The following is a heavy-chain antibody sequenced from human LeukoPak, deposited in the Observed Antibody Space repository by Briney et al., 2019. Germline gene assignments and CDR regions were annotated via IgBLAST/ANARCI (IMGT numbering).Heavy chain of an antibody. V-gene: IGHV4-34*01. CDR3: ARHGYGDYEDWFDP. D-gene: IGHD4-17*01. Sequence: SETLSLTCAVYGGSFSGYYWSWIRQPPGKGLEWIGEINHSGSTNYNPSLKSRVTISVDTSKNQFSLKLSSVTAADTAVYYCARHGYGDYEDWFDPRGQGTLVTVSS. CDR1: GGSFSGYY. CDR2: INHSGST. J-gene: IGHJ5*02.